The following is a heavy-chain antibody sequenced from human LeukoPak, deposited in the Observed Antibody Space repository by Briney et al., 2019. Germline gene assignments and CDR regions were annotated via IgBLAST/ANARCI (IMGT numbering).Heavy chain of an antibody. CDR1: GFTFSSYS. CDR2: ISSSSSTI. D-gene: IGHD4/OR15-4a*01. V-gene: IGHV3-48*04. CDR3: ARDLTYGGYLDY. J-gene: IGHJ4*02. Sequence: PGGSLRLSCAASGFTFSSYSMNWVRQAPGKGLEWFSYISSSSSTIYYADSVKGRFTISRDNAKNSLYLEMNSLRAEDTAVYYCARDLTYGGYLDYWGQGTLVTVSS.